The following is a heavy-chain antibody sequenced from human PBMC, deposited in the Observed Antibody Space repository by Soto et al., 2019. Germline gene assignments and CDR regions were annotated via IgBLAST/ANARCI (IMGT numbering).Heavy chain of an antibody. Sequence: SETLSLTCAVYGGSFSGYYWSWIRQPPGKGLEWIGEINHSGSTNYNPSLKSRVTISVDTSKNQFSLKLSSVTAADTAVYYCATGDILTGYWLDVWGQGTTVT. CDR3: ATGDILTGYWLDV. J-gene: IGHJ6*02. V-gene: IGHV4-34*01. CDR2: INHSGST. CDR1: GGSFSGYY. D-gene: IGHD3-9*01.